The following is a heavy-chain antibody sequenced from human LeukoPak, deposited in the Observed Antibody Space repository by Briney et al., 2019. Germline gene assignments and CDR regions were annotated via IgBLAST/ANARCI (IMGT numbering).Heavy chain of an antibody. Sequence: SETLPLTCTVSGGSISSYYWSWIRQPPGKGLEWIGYIYYSGSTNYNPSLKSRVTISVDTSKNQFSLKLSSVTAADTAVYYCARSRTGLLWFGELSPMFYWGQGTLVTVSS. V-gene: IGHV4-59*01. D-gene: IGHD3-10*01. CDR2: IYYSGST. CDR1: GGSISSYY. J-gene: IGHJ4*02. CDR3: ARSRTGLLWFGELSPMFY.